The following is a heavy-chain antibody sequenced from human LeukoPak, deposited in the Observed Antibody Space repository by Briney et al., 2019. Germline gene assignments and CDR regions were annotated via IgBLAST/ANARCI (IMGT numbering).Heavy chain of an antibody. Sequence: SETLSLTCTVSGGSISSYYWSWIRQPPRKGLEWIGYIYYSGSTNYNPSLKSRVTISVDTSKNQFSLKLSSVTAADTAVYYCARVESAGYDILTGYYPGHFDYWGQGTLVTVSS. V-gene: IGHV4-59*01. J-gene: IGHJ4*02. CDR1: GGSISSYY. D-gene: IGHD3-9*01. CDR3: ARVESAGYDILTGYYPGHFDY. CDR2: IYYSGST.